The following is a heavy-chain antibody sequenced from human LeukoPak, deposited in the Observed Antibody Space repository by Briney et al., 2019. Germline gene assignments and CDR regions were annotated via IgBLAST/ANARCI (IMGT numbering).Heavy chain of an antibody. CDR3: ARASTVGWYYYGMDV. J-gene: IGHJ6*02. Sequence: GGSLRLSCAASGFTFSDYYMSWIRQAPGKGLEWVSYISSSGSTIYYADSVKGRFTISRDNAKNSLYLQMNSLRAEDTAVYYCARASTVGWYYYGMDVWGQGTTVTVSS. V-gene: IGHV3-11*01. CDR1: GFTFSDYY. D-gene: IGHD2-15*01. CDR2: ISSSGSTI.